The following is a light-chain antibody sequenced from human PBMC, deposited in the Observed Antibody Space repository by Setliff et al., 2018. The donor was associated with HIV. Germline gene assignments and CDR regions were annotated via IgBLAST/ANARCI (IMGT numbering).Light chain of an antibody. V-gene: IGKV3D-20*01. CDR1: QSVSSSY. CDR3: QQYGRSSWT. Sequence: EIVLTQSPGTLSLSPGERATLSCRASQSVSSSYLAWYQQKPGLAPRLLIYDASNRATGIPDRFSGSGSGTDFTLTISRLEPEDFAVYYCQQYGRSSWTFGQGTKVDIK. J-gene: IGKJ1*01. CDR2: DAS.